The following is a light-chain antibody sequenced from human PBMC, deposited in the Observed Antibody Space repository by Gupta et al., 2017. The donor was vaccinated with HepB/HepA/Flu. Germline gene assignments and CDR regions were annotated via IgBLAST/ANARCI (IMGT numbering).Light chain of an antibody. Sequence: HLVLTPSPSASASLEAQVRLPCTLSSGHSTYSIAWHQQQPEKGPRYLMKLNSDGSHSKGDGLPDRFSGSSYGAERYLTISSLQAEDEADYYWQTWGTGIRVFGGGTKLTVL. J-gene: IGLJ3*02. CDR1: SGHSTYS. CDR3: QTWGTGIRV. V-gene: IGLV4-69*01. CDR2: LNSDGSH.